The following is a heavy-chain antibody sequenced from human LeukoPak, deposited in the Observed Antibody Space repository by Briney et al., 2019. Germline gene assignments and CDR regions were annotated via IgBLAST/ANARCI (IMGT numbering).Heavy chain of an antibody. D-gene: IGHD6-13*01. CDR3: ARRAAAGRCFDD. Sequence: GGSLRLSCAVSGFTFSDYYMSWIRQAPGKGLEWVSYISSGGSTISHADSVKGRFTISRDNAETSLYLQMNSLRAEDTAVYYCARRAAAGRCFDDWGQGALVTVSS. J-gene: IGHJ4*02. CDR1: GFTFSDYY. CDR2: ISSGGSTI. V-gene: IGHV3-11*01.